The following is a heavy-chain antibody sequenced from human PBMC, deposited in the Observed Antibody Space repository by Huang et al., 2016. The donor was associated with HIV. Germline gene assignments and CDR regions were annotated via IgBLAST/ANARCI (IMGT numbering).Heavy chain of an antibody. CDR1: GGSFSGYY. J-gene: IGHJ4*02. D-gene: IGHD3-10*01. CDR2: IPHSGST. CDR3: ARAPHYGSGSYYY. V-gene: IGHV4-34*01. Sequence: QVQLHQWGAGLLKPSETLSLTCAVSGGSFSGYYWSWISQPPGKGLEGIGEIPHSGSTNYDPARKSRGTISEETSKNQFSLKLSSVTAADTAVYYCARAPHYGSGSYYYWGQGTLVTVSS.